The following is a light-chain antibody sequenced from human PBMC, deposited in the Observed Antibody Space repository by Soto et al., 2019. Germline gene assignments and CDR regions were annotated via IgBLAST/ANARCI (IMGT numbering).Light chain of an antibody. CDR2: KAS. CDR1: QSISSW. V-gene: IGKV1-5*03. CDR3: QQYNSYPIT. J-gene: IGKJ5*01. Sequence: DIQMTQSPSTLSASVGDRVTITCRASQSISSWLAWYQQKPGKAPNLLIYKASSLESGVPSRFSGSGSGTEFTLTISSLQPDDFAAYYYQQYNSYPITFGQRTRLEIK.